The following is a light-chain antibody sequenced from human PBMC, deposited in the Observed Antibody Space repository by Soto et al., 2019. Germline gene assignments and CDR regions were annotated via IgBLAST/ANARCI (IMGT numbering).Light chain of an antibody. Sequence: DIALTKSPSLLSASVGDRVTITCPASLGISSYLAWYQQKPGKAPELLIFSASTLVSGVPSRFSGSESETEFTLTISSLQPEDSAIYYCQQLNSFPFSFGPGTKV. CDR2: SAS. CDR3: QQLNSFPFS. J-gene: IGKJ3*01. CDR1: LGISSY. V-gene: IGKV1-9*01.